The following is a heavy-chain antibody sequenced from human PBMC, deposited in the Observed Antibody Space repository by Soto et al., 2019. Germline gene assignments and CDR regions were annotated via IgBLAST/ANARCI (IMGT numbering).Heavy chain of an antibody. J-gene: IGHJ3*02. CDR3: ARDHYASSGYYQRDPRRDALDI. V-gene: IGHV4-30-4*02. D-gene: IGHD3-22*01. CDR2: IYYSWST. CDR1: VGSISSGDYY. Sequence: PSDTLSLTCTVSVGSISSGDYYWSWIGRPPGKGLEWIGYIYYSWSTYYNPSLKSRVTISVDTSKNQFSLKLRSVTAADTAAYYCARDHYASSGYYQRDPRRDALDIWGHGTMVT.